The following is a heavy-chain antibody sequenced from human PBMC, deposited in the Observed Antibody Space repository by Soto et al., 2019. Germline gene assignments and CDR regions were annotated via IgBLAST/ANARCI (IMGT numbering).Heavy chain of an antibody. D-gene: IGHD3-10*01. CDR2: IIPIFGTA. J-gene: IGHJ6*02. CDR3: ARAYGSGSYYPPGGDYYYYGMDV. Sequence: SVKVSCKASGGTFSCYAMSWVRQAPGQGLEWMGGIIPIFGTANYAQKFQGRVTITADESTSTAYMELSSLRSEDTAVYYCARAYGSGSYYPPGGDYYYYGMDVWGRGTTVTVSS. V-gene: IGHV1-69*13. CDR1: GGTFSCYA.